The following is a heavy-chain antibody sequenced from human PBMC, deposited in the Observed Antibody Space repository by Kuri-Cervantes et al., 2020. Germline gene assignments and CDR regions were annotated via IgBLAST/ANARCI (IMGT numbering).Heavy chain of an antibody. Sequence: GGSLRLSCVTSGITVSSNYMTWVRQAPGKGLEWVSIMYSSGDTFYADSVKGRFTISRDNSKNTLYLQMNSLRAEDTAVYYCAKDRAAAGTYLDYWGQGTLVTVSS. V-gene: IGHV3-53*01. CDR1: GITVSSNY. CDR3: AKDRAAAGTYLDY. D-gene: IGHD6-13*01. CDR2: MYSSGDT. J-gene: IGHJ4*02.